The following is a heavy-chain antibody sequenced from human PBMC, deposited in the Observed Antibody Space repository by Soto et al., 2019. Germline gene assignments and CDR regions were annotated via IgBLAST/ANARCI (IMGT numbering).Heavy chain of an antibody. CDR2: INAGNGNT. D-gene: IGHD3-10*01. V-gene: IGHV1-3*01. CDR1: GYTFTSYA. CDR3: ARFHYGSRSYPSNSGMDV. J-gene: IGHJ6*02. Sequence: ASVKVSCKASGYTFTSYAMHWVRQAPGQRLEWMGWINAGNGNTKYSQKFQGRVTITRDTSASTAYMELSSLRSEDTAVYYCARFHYGSRSYPSNSGMDVWGQGTTVTVSS.